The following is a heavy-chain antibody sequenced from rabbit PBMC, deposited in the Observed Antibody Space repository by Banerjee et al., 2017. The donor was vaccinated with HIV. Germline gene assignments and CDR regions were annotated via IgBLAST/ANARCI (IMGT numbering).Heavy chain of an antibody. CDR1: GFSFNSGFW. J-gene: IGHJ4*01. CDR3: ARGVYDDYDTYYFDL. D-gene: IGHD2-1*01. V-gene: IGHV1S45*01. CDR2: IYAAGVGDT. Sequence: QQHLEESGGDLVKPEGSLTLTCTASGFSFNSGFWVCWVRQAPGKGLEWIACIYAAGVGDTDHANRATGRFTISKTSSTTVTLQMTSLTAADTATYFCARGVYDDYDTYYFDLWGPGTLVTVS.